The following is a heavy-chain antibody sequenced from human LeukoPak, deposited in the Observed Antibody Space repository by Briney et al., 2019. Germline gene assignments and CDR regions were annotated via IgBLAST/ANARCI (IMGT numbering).Heavy chain of an antibody. CDR2: IIPIFGTA. CDR3: ARYGDGFSALGY. CDR1: GGTFSSYA. J-gene: IGHJ4*02. V-gene: IGHV1-69*05. D-gene: IGHD5-24*01. Sequence: SVKVSCKASGGTFSSYAISWVRQAPGQGLEWMGRIIPIFGTANYAQKFQGRVTITTDESTSTAYMELSSLRSEDTAVYYCARYGDGFSALGYWGQGTLVTVSS.